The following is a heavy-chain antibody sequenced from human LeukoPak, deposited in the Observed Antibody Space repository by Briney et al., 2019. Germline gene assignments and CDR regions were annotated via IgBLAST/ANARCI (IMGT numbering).Heavy chain of an antibody. D-gene: IGHD3-22*01. V-gene: IGHV3-21*01. CDR1: GSTFSSYS. CDR3: AREPPPYSSGYYYYYYYMDV. J-gene: IGHJ6*03. Sequence: PGGSLRLSCAASGSTFSSYSMNWVRQAPGKGLEWVSSISSSSSYVYYADSVKGRFTISRDNAKNSLYLQMNSLRAEDTAVYYCAREPPPYSSGYYYYYYYMDVWGKGTTVTISS. CDR2: ISSSSSYV.